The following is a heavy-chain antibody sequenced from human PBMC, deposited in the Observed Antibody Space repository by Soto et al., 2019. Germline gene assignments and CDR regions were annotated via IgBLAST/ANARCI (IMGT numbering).Heavy chain of an antibody. Sequence: GVSVKVSCKASGYTFTSYGISWVRQAPGQGLEWMGWISAYNGNTNYAQKLQGRVTMTTDTSTSTAYMELRSLRSDDTAVYYCARVNSVRWLVLGRVDYWGQGTLVTVSS. CDR1: GYTFTSYG. CDR2: ISAYNGNT. CDR3: ARVNSVRWLVLGRVDY. J-gene: IGHJ4*02. V-gene: IGHV1-18*01. D-gene: IGHD6-19*01.